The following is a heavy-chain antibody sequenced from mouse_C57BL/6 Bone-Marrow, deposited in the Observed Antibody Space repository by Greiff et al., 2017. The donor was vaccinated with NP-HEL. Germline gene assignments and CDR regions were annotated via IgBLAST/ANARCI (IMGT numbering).Heavy chain of an antibody. CDR3: ARSSYYYGSSYYFDY. CDR1: GYAFTNYL. J-gene: IGHJ2*01. D-gene: IGHD1-1*01. V-gene: IGHV1-54*01. CDR2: INPGSGGT. Sequence: VKLQESGAELVRPGTSVKVSCKASGYAFTNYLIEWVKQRPGQGLEWIGVINPGSGGTNYNEKFKGKATLTADKSSSTAYMQLSSLTSEDSAVYFCARSSYYYGSSYYFDYWGQGTTLTVSS.